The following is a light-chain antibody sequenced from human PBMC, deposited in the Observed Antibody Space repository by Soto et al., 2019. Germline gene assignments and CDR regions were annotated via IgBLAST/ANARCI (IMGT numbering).Light chain of an antibody. CDR1: SSNIGSRT. CDR2: CNN. V-gene: IGLV1-44*01. CDR3: AAWDHSLNVV. J-gene: IGLJ2*01. Sequence: QSVLTQPPSASGTPGQRVTISCSGSSSNIGSRTVNWYQQLPGTAPKLLIYCNNQRPSGVPDRFSGSKSGASASLAISGLQSEDEADYYCAAWDHSLNVVFGGGTQLTVL.